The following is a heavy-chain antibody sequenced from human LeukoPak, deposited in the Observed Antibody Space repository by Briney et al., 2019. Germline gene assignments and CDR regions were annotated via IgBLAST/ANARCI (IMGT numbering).Heavy chain of an antibody. CDR2: INHSGST. Sequence: SETLSLTCAVYGGSFSGYYWSWIRQPPGKGLEWIGEINHSGSTNYNPSLKSRVTISVDTSKNQFSLKLSSVTAADTAVYYCARVPDPLYCSGGSCYSDYWGQGTLVTVSS. CDR3: ARVPDPLYCSGGSCYSDY. V-gene: IGHV4-34*01. J-gene: IGHJ4*02. D-gene: IGHD2-15*01. CDR1: GGSFSGYY.